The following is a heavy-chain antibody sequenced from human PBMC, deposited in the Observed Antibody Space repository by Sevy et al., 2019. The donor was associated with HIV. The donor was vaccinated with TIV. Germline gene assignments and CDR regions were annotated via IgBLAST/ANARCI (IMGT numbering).Heavy chain of an antibody. CDR1: GFTFSDYY. D-gene: IGHD6-19*01. Sequence: GGSLRLSCAASGFTFSDYYMSWIRQAPGKGLEWISYISSSGSAIYYADSVKGRFTISRDNAKNSLYLQMNSLRAEDXXXXXXXXXXGWRFDYWGQGTLVTVSS. V-gene: IGHV3-11*01. CDR3: XXXXGWRFDY. CDR2: ISSSGSAI. J-gene: IGHJ4*02.